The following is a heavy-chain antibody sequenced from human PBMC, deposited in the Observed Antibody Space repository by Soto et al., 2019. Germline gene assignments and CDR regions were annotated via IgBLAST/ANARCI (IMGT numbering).Heavy chain of an antibody. D-gene: IGHD1-26*01. CDR1: TCNSYS. V-gene: IGHV3-21*06. Sequence: EVQLVESGGGLVKPGGSLRLSCTVTCNSYSLYWVRQAPGKGLEWVSSVSSGSADIKYADSVKGRFTISRDNANNLLNLQMSSLRVDDTAVYYCTRDQGGSYDSWFDSWGQGTLVTVSS. CDR3: TRDQGGSYDSWFDS. J-gene: IGHJ5*01. CDR2: VSSGSADI.